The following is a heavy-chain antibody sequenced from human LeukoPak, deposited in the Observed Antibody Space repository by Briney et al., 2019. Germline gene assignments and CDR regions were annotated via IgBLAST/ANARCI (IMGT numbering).Heavy chain of an antibody. CDR3: ARAVGYSGSYYFDY. CDR2: IKQDGSEK. Sequence: GGSLRLSCAASGFTFSSYWMSWVRQAPGKGLEWVANIKQDGSEKYYVDSVKGRFTISRDNAKNSLYLQMNSLRAEDTAVYYCARAVGYSGSYYFDYWGQGTLVTVSS. J-gene: IGHJ4*02. CDR1: GFTFSSYW. D-gene: IGHD1-26*01. V-gene: IGHV3-7*01.